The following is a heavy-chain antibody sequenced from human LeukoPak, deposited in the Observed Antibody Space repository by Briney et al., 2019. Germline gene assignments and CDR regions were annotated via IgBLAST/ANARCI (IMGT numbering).Heavy chain of an antibody. V-gene: IGHV3-11*04. CDR3: ARHVVAVGFDY. Sequence: GGSLRLSCVASRFKFNDYYMGWIRQAPGKGLEWLAYIESDGKTIDYGDSVKGRFTISRDNAKNTLYLQMNSLRAEDTAVYYCARHVVAVGFDYWGQGTLVTVSS. D-gene: IGHD3-22*01. CDR2: IESDGKTI. CDR1: RFKFNDYY. J-gene: IGHJ4*02.